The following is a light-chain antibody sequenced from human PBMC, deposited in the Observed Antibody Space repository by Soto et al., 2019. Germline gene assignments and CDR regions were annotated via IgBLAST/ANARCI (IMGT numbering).Light chain of an antibody. Sequence: QSVLTQPPSVSGAPGQRVTISCTGSSSNIGAGYDVHWYQHLPGTAPKLLIYGYTNRTNRPSGVPDRFSGSKSDTSASLAITGLQTDDEADYYCQSYDSSLSTSVFGGGTQLTVL. CDR3: QSYDSSLSTSV. V-gene: IGLV1-40*01. CDR2: GYTNRT. J-gene: IGLJ2*01. CDR1: SSNIGAGYD.